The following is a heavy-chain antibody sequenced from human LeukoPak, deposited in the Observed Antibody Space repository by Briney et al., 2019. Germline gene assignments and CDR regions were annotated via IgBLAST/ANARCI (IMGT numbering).Heavy chain of an antibody. CDR3: ARAPKYCSGGNCYRFDY. CDR1: EFSVGSNY. D-gene: IGHD2-15*01. V-gene: IGHV3-48*03. CDR2: ISSSGSTI. J-gene: IGHJ4*02. Sequence: GGSLRLSCAASEFSVGSNYMTWVRQAPGKGLEWVSYISSSGSTIYYADSVKGRFTISRDNAKNSLYLQMNSLRAEDTAVYYCARAPKYCSGGNCYRFDYWGQGTLVTVSS.